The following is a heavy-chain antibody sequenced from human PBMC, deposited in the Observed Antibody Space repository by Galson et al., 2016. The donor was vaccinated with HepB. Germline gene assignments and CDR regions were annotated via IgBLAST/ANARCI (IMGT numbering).Heavy chain of an antibody. CDR1: GGTFSSYA. D-gene: IGHD5-24*01. V-gene: IGHV1-69*13. J-gene: IGHJ6*02. Sequence: SVKVSCKASGGTFSSYAISWVRQAPGQGLEWMGVIINLYGTANYALKFQGRVTITADESTSTAHMEVSSLRYEDTAVYYCARVRDGYNTHFYYGMDVWGQGTMVNVSS. CDR3: ARVRDGYNTHFYYGMDV. CDR2: IINLYGTA.